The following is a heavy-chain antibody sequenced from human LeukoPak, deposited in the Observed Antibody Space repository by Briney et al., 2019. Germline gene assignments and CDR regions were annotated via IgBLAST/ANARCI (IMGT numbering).Heavy chain of an antibody. CDR2: IYTGGTT. J-gene: IGHJ4*02. D-gene: IGHD2-21*01. Sequence: GGSLRLSCAASGLTVSDNYMSWVRQPPGKGLEWVSIIYTGGTTYFADSVKGRFTVSRDNSKNTLYVQMNSLRAEDTAVYYCARAAGALRPWDFWGQGTLVTVSS. CDR1: GLTVSDNY. V-gene: IGHV3-66*01. CDR3: ARAAGALRPWDF.